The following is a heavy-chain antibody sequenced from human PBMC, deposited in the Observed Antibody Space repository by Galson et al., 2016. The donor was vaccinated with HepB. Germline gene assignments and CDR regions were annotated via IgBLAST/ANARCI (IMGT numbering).Heavy chain of an antibody. J-gene: IGHJ4*02. V-gene: IGHV3-73*01. D-gene: IGHD6-6*01. CDR2: ISSKLNSYAT. Sequence: SLRLSCAASGFDFSDSNMHWVRQASGKGLEWVGRISSKLNSYATSYAASVKGRFAISRDDSKNTAYLQMNSLKSEDTAVYHCSRRRSSSSSGFDSRGQGTLVTVSS. CDR3: SRRRSSSSSGFDS. CDR1: GFDFSDSN.